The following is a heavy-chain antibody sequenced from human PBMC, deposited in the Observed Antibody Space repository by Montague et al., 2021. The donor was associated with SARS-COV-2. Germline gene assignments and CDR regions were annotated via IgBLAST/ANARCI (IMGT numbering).Heavy chain of an antibody. D-gene: IGHD3-22*01. Sequence: SETLSLTCAVYGGSFNDYQWSWIRQPPGKGLEWVGEINHSGSTXXXPSXXXRVTISVDTSKNQFSLKLSSVTAADTAVYYCARGTSTINMIVVVITGIGYYFDYWGQGTLVTVSS. J-gene: IGHJ4*02. CDR2: INHSGST. CDR1: GGSFNDYQ. CDR3: ARGTSTINMIVVVITGIGYYFDY. V-gene: IGHV4-34*01.